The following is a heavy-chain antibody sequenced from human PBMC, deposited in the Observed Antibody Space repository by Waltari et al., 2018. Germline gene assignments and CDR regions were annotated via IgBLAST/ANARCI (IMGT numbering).Heavy chain of an antibody. CDR2: IYYSGST. D-gene: IGHD6-19*01. CDR1: GGSFSSSNYY. J-gene: IGHJ4*02. CDR3: ARDAQWLAGVDY. V-gene: IGHV4-39*07. Sequence: QLQLQESGPGLVKPSETLSLTCTVSGGSFSSSNYYWGWIRQPPGKGLELIGSIYYSGSTYYNPSLKSRVTISVDTSKNQFSLNLSSVTAADTAVYYCARDAQWLAGVDYWGQGTLVTVSS.